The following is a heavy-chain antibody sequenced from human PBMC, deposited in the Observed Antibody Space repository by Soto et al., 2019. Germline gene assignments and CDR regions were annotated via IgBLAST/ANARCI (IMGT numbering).Heavy chain of an antibody. V-gene: IGHV3-30*03. CDR1: GFTFSHYG. J-gene: IGHJ3*02. CDR2: ISYDGSNK. D-gene: IGHD5-12*01. CDR3: ATWHLREHAYDI. Sequence: QVQLVESGGGVVQPGRSLRLSCAASGFTFSHYGIHWVRQAPGKGLEWLAVISYDGSNKHYADSVKGRFTTSIDSSRTTVYLQMRDLRPEDTALYFCATWHLREHAYDIWGQGTMVTVSS.